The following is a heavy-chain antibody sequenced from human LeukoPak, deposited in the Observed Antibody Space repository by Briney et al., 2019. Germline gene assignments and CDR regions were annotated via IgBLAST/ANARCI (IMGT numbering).Heavy chain of an antibody. CDR1: GGSISSGDYY. Sequence: PSETLSLTCTVSGGSISSGDYYWSWIRQPPGKGLEWIGYIYYSGSTYYNPSLKSRVTISVDTSKNQFSLKLSSVTAADTAVYYCARRQADCSSTSCYNGAGTFDIWGQGAMVTVSS. CDR2: IYYSGST. V-gene: IGHV4-30-4*08. J-gene: IGHJ3*02. CDR3: ARRQADCSSTSCYNGAGTFDI. D-gene: IGHD2-2*02.